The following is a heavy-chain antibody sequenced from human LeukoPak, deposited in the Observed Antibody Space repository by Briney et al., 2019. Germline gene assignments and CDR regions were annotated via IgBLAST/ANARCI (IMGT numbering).Heavy chain of an antibody. CDR1: GGSIITSTYN. CDR3: ARLLVCNTCNYRLGYVDF. Sequence: SETLSLTCIVSGGSIITSTYNWGWIRQPPGKGLEWIGSIDYGETTFYNPSLMSRVSISEDRSKNQFSLKVTSVTAADTALYYCARLLVCNTCNYRLGYVDFWGKGTTVTVSS. J-gene: IGHJ6*04. CDR2: IDYGETT. V-gene: IGHV4-39*07. D-gene: IGHD2-2*01.